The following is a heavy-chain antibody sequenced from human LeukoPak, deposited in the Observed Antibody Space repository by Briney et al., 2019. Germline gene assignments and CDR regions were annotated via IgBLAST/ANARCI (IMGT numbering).Heavy chain of an antibody. CDR1: GGSISTYY. CDR3: ARQVDRRGYYYAY. D-gene: IGHD3-22*01. CDR2: IYYTGST. Sequence: PSETLSLTCTVSGGSISTYYWSWIRQPPGKGLEWIGYIYYTGSTSYNPSLKSRVTLSVDTSKSQFSLKLNSVTAADAAVYYCARQVDRRGYYYAYWGQGILVTVSS. V-gene: IGHV4-59*08. J-gene: IGHJ4*02.